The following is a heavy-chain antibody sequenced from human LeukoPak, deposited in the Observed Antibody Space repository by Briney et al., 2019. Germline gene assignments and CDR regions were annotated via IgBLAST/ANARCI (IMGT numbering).Heavy chain of an antibody. CDR1: GGTFSSYA. Sequence: SVKISCKASGGTFSSYAISWVRQAPGQGLEWMGRIIPILGIANYAQKFQGRVTITADKSTSTAYMELSSLRSEDTAVYYCGLDLSYSSGWGLGYWGQGTLVTVSS. D-gene: IGHD6-19*01. CDR3: GLDLSYSSGWGLGY. J-gene: IGHJ4*02. CDR2: IIPILGIA. V-gene: IGHV1-69*04.